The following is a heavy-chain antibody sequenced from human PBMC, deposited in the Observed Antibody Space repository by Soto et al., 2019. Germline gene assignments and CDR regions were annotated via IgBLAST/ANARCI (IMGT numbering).Heavy chain of an antibody. D-gene: IGHD3-22*01. CDR3: ARRAYYYDSSGLFDY. CDR1: GGSISSYY. V-gene: IGHV4-59*04. J-gene: IGHJ4*02. Sequence: PSETLSLTCTVSGGSISSYYWSWIRQPPGKGLEWIGYIYYSGSTYYNPSLKSRVTISVDTSKNQFSLKLSSVTAADTAVYYCARRAYYYDSSGLFDYWGQGTLVTVSS. CDR2: IYYSGST.